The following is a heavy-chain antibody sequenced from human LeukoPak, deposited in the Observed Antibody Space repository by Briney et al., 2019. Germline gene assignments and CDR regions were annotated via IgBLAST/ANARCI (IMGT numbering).Heavy chain of an antibody. CDR3: AKDSHQLLIDAFDI. D-gene: IGHD2-2*01. J-gene: IGHJ3*02. V-gene: IGHV3-23*01. Sequence: SGGSLRLSCAASGFTFSSYALSWVRQAPGKGLEWVSALSGGGGSTFYADSVKGRFTISRDSSKNTLYLQMNSLRAEDTAVYYCAKDSHQLLIDAFDIWGQGTMVTVSS. CDR2: LSGGGGST. CDR1: GFTFSSYA.